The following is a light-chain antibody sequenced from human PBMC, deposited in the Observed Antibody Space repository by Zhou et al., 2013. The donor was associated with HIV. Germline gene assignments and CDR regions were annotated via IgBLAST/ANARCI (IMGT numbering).Light chain of an antibody. CDR3: QKYNSPPRT. J-gene: IGKJ4*01. V-gene: IGKV1-27*01. CDR2: AAS. Sequence: DIQLTQSPSSLSASVGDRVTITCRASPGIANFLAWYQHKPGKVPMLLIYAASKLQSGVASRFSGSGSETDFTLTISSLQPEDVATYYCQKYNSPPRTFGGGTKVEV. CDR1: PGIANF.